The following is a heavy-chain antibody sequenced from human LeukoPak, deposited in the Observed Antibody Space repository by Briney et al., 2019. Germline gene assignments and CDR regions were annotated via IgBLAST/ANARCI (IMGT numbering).Heavy chain of an antibody. CDR3: ARVAYDHVWGSYSHYFDY. CDR1: GYTFTSYY. D-gene: IGHD3-16*01. V-gene: IGHV1-46*01. CDR2: INPSGGST. Sequence: GASVKVSCKASGYTFTSYYMHWVRQAPGQGLEWMGIINPSGGSTSYAQKFQGRVTMTRDTSTSTVYMELSSLRSEDTAVYYCARVAYDHVWGSYSHYFDYWGQGTLVTVSS. J-gene: IGHJ4*02.